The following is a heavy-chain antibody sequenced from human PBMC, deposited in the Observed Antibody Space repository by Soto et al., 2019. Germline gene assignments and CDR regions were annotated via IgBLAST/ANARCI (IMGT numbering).Heavy chain of an antibody. CDR3: ARDSRHKLELYYYYGMDV. CDR1: GYTFTSYY. V-gene: IGHV1-46*01. CDR2: INPSGGST. Sequence: ASVKVSCKASGYTFTSYYMHWVRQAPGQGLEWMGIINPSGGSTSYAQKFQGRVTMTRDTSTSTVYMELSSLRSEDTAVYYCARDSRHKLELYYYYGMDVWGQGTTVIVSS. D-gene: IGHD1-7*01. J-gene: IGHJ6*02.